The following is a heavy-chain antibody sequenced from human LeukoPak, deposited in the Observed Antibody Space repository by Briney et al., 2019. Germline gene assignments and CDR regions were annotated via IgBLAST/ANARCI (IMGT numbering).Heavy chain of an antibody. CDR2: LYSGGST. Sequence: PGGSLRLSCAASGFTVSSNYMTWVRPAPGKGLEWVSVLYSGGSTYQADSVRGRFTISRDNSNNTLYLQMNSLRAEDTAVYYCARGTGAYFYRMDVWGQGTTVTVSS. CDR1: GFTVSSNY. D-gene: IGHD7-27*01. CDR3: ARGTGAYFYRMDV. J-gene: IGHJ6*02. V-gene: IGHV3-53*01.